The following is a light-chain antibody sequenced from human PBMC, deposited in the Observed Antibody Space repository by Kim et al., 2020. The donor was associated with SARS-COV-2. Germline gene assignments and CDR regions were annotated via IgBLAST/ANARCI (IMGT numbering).Light chain of an antibody. V-gene: IGKV1-39*01. CDR3: QQIHSSPPT. Sequence: DIQMTQSPSSLSASVGDRVTINCRASQSITTYLNWYQQRPGKAPKLLIYAASSLQRGVPSRFSGTGSGTDFTLTINSLQPEDCATYYCQQIHSSPPTFGQGTKVDIK. J-gene: IGKJ1*01. CDR1: QSITTY. CDR2: AAS.